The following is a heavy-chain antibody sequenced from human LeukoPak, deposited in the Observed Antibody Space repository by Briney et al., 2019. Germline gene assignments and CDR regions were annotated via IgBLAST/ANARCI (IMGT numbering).Heavy chain of an antibody. D-gene: IGHD3-10*01. CDR3: ALIGDHAWFDP. V-gene: IGHV1-2*02. J-gene: IGHJ5*02. CDR2: INPNSGGT. Sequence: ASVKVSCKASGYTFSGYYMFWVRRAPGQGLEWMGWINPNSGGTNYAPEFQGRLTMTRDTSITTAYMELSTLRSDDTAVYYCALIGDHAWFDPWGQGTLVTVSS. CDR1: GYTFSGYY.